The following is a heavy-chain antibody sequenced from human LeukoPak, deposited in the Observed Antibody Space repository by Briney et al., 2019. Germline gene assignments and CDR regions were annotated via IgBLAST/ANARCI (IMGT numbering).Heavy chain of an antibody. Sequence: PGESLRLSCSASGFTFSSYAMHWVRQAPGKGLEYVSSISSNGGSTYYADSVKGRFTISRDNSKNTLFLQMSSLITEDTAVYYCASPYSGYDYNFDHWGQGTLVTVSS. D-gene: IGHD5-12*01. J-gene: IGHJ4*02. CDR2: ISSNGGST. CDR1: GFTFSSYA. V-gene: IGHV3-64D*06. CDR3: ASPYSGYDYNFDH.